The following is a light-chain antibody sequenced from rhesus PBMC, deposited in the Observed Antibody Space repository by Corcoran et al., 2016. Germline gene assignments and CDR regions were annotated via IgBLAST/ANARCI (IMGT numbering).Light chain of an antibody. CDR3: CSYTTSSTLV. V-gene: IGLV2S7*01. CDR2: DVS. CDR1: SSDVGGYTY. J-gene: IGLJ6*01. Sequence: QSAPTQLPSVSGSTGQSVTISCTGTSSDVGGYTYVSWYQQHPGKAPKLMIYDVSKRPSGVSDRFSGSKSGNTASLTISGLQAEDEADYYCCSYTTSSTLVFGSGTKLTV.